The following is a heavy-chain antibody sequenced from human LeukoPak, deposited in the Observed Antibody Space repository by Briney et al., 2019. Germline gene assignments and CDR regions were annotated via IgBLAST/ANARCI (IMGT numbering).Heavy chain of an antibody. Sequence: ASVKVSCKASGYTFTSYGISWVRQAPGQGLEWMGWISTYNGDTNYAQKLQGRVTMTTDTSTSTAYMELRSLRSDDTAVYYCARDSSSWYYFDYWGQGILVTVSS. CDR2: ISTYNGDT. V-gene: IGHV1-18*01. CDR3: ARDSSSWYYFDY. CDR1: GYTFTSYG. D-gene: IGHD6-13*01. J-gene: IGHJ4*02.